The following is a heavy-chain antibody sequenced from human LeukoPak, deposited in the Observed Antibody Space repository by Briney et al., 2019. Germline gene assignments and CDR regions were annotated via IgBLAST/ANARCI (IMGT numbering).Heavy chain of an antibody. Sequence: SETLSLTCTVSGGSISSSSYYWGWIRQPPGQGLEWIGSLYYSGSTYNNPSLKSRVTLSVDTSKNHFSLKLSSVAAADTAVYYCARGGYGGLPSLYWGQGTLVTVSS. CDR2: LYYSGST. CDR1: GGSISSSSYY. CDR3: ARGGYGGLPSLY. D-gene: IGHD4-23*01. V-gene: IGHV4-39*07. J-gene: IGHJ4*02.